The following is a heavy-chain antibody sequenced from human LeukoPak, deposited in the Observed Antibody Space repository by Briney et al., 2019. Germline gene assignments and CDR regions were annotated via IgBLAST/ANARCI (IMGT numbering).Heavy chain of an antibody. CDR2: IDGGGGRT. V-gene: IGHV3-23*01. D-gene: IGHD3-10*01. CDR3: TTDLSRSYYYGSGSGDY. CDR1: GFAFSSYA. Sequence: GGSLRLSCTASGFAFSSYAMSWVRQAPGVGLEWVSAIDGGGGRTWHADSVRGRFTISRDNSKNTLFMQMNSLRAEDTAVYYCTTDLSRSYYYGSGSGDYWGQGTLVTVSS. J-gene: IGHJ4*02.